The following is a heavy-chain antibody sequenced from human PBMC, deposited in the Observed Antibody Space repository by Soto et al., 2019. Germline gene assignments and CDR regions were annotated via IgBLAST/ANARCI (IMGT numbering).Heavy chain of an antibody. CDR1: GYTFTSYA. Sequence: GASVKVSCKASGYTFTSYAMHWVRQAPGQRLEWMGWINAGNGNTKYSQKFQGRVTITRDTSASTAYMELSSLRSEDTAVYYCAREVAGEAHYYYYGMDVWGQGTTVTVSS. D-gene: IGHD6-19*01. J-gene: IGHJ6*02. CDR2: INAGNGNT. CDR3: AREVAGEAHYYYYGMDV. V-gene: IGHV1-3*01.